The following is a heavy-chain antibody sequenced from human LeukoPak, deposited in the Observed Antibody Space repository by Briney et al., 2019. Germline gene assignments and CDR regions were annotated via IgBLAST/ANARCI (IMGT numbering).Heavy chain of an antibody. CDR3: ARIYDSSGYPHY. J-gene: IGHJ4*02. Sequence: ASVKVSCKASGYTFTSYGISWVRQAPGQGLEWMGWISAHNGNTNYAQKLQGRVTMTTDTSTSTAYMELRSRRSDDTAVYYCARIYDSSGYPHYWGQGTLVTVSS. V-gene: IGHV1-18*01. D-gene: IGHD3-22*01. CDR2: ISAHNGNT. CDR1: GYTFTSYG.